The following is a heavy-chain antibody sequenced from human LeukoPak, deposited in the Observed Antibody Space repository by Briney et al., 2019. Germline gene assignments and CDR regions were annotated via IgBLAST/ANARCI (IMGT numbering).Heavy chain of an antibody. D-gene: IGHD3-3*01. V-gene: IGHV1-18*01. CDR3: ARGVLRFIGYNWFDP. J-gene: IGHJ5*02. CDR1: GYTFTSYG. Sequence: ASVKLSCKPAGYTFTSYGISWVRQAPGQGLEWMGWISVYNGNTNYAQTLPGRVTMTTDTSTTTAYMQLRSLMSDDTAVYYCARGVLRFIGYNWFDPWGQGTLVTVSS. CDR2: ISVYNGNT.